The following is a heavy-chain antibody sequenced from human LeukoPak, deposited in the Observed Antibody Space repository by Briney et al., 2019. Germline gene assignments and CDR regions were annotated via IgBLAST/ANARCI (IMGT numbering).Heavy chain of an antibody. CDR3: ARDIVATIDYYYYYYGMDV. Sequence: GGSLRLSCAASGFTVSSNYMSWVRQAPGKGLEWVSSISSSSSYIYYADSVKGRFTISRDNAKNSLYLQMNSLRAEDTAVYYCARDIVATIDYYYYYYGMDVWGQGTTVTVSS. J-gene: IGHJ6*02. CDR2: ISSSSSYI. CDR1: GFTVSSNY. D-gene: IGHD5-12*01. V-gene: IGHV3-21*01.